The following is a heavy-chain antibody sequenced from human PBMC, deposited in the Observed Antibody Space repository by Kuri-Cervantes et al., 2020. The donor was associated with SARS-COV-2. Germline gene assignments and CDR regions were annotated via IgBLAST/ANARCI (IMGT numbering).Heavy chain of an antibody. CDR3: TRRRDGYNQGYFDL. V-gene: IGHV3-21*01. Sequence: GESLKISCAASGFTFSDYSMNWVRQAPGKGLEWVSYISFSGSYMYYADSVKGRFTISRDNAKNSVHLQMDSLRAEDTALYYCTRRRDGYNQGYFDLWGQGTLVTVSS. J-gene: IGHJ4*02. CDR1: GFTFSDYS. CDR2: ISFSGSYM. D-gene: IGHD5-24*01.